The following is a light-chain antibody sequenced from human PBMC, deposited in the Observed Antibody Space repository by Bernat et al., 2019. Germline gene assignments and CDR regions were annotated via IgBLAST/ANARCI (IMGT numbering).Light chain of an antibody. CDR1: SPNIGSNT. Sequence: QSVLTQPPSASGTPGQRVTISCSGSSPNIGSNTVNWYQQLPGTAPKLRIYTNNQRPSGVPDRFSGSKSGTSASLAISGLQSEDEADYHCAAWDDSLNGPVFGGGTKLTVL. J-gene: IGLJ3*02. V-gene: IGLV1-44*01. CDR2: TNN. CDR3: AAWDDSLNGPV.